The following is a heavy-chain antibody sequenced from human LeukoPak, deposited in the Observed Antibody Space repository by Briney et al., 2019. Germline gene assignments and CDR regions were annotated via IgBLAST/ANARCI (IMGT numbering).Heavy chain of an antibody. CDR2: IYYSGST. Sequence: PSETLSLTCTVSGGSISSSSYYWGWIRQPPVKGLEWIGSIYYSGSTNYNPSLKSRVTISVDTSKNQFSLKLSSVTAADTAVYYCARGGGMGHYYYYMDVWGKGTTVTISS. D-gene: IGHD1-26*01. CDR1: GGSISSSSYY. V-gene: IGHV4-39*07. CDR3: ARGGGMGHYYYYMDV. J-gene: IGHJ6*03.